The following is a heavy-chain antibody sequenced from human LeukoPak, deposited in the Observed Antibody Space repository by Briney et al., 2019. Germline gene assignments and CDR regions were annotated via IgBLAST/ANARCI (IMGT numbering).Heavy chain of an antibody. CDR3: ARVLGRNLPADPYLGYMDV. CDR2: INPNSGGT. V-gene: IGHV1-2*02. CDR1: GYTFTGYY. J-gene: IGHJ6*03. D-gene: IGHD1-14*01. Sequence: VASVKVSCKASGYTFTGYYMHWVRQAPGQGLEWMGWINPNSGGTNYAQKFQGRVTMTRDTSISTAYMELSRLRSDDTAVYYCARVLGRNLPADPYLGYMDVWGKGTTVTVSS.